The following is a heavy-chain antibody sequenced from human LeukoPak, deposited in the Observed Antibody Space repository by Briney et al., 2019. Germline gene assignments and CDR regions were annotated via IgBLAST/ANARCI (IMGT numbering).Heavy chain of an antibody. D-gene: IGHD3-22*01. J-gene: IGHJ4*02. V-gene: IGHV3-49*04. Sequence: GGSLRLSCTASGFTFGDYAMSWVRQAPGKGLEWVGFIRSKAYGGTTEYAASVKGRFTISRDDSKSIAYLQMNSLKTEDTAEYYCTRDTAHYYDSSGYYAYWGQGTLVTVSS. CDR3: TRDTAHYYDSSGYYAY. CDR2: IRSKAYGGTT. CDR1: GFTFGDYA.